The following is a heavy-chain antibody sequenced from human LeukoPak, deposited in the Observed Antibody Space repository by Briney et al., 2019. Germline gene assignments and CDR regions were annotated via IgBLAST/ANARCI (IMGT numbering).Heavy chain of an antibody. V-gene: IGHV4-59*01. Sequence: SETLSLTCTVSGGSISSYYWSWIRQPSGKGLEWIGYIYYSGSTNYNPSLKSRVTISVDTSKNQFSLKLRSVTAADTAVYYCASNDIFTDTAGVYWGQGTLVTVSS. CDR3: ASNDIFTDTAGVY. CDR1: GGSISSYY. CDR2: IYYSGST. D-gene: IGHD3-9*01. J-gene: IGHJ4*02.